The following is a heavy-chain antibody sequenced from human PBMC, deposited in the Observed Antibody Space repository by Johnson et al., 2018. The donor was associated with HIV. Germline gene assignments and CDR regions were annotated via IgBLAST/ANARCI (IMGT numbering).Heavy chain of an antibody. V-gene: IGHV3-15*01. CDR3: AKDSATDPFDI. J-gene: IGHJ3*02. CDR1: GFTFSNAW. D-gene: IGHD6-25*01. CDR2: IKSKTDGGTT. Sequence: VQLVESGGGLVKPGGSLRLSCAASGFTFSNAWMSWVRQAPGKGLEWVGRIKSKTDGGTTDYAAPVKGRFTISRDDSKNTLYLQMNSLRAEDTAVYYCAKDSATDPFDIWGQGTMVTVSS.